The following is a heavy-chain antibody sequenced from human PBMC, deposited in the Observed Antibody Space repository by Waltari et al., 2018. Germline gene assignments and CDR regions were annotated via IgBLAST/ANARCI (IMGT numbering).Heavy chain of an antibody. Sequence: QVPLQESGPGLVQPSETLSPTCTVPGGSLSSYSWSWIRQPPGEGLEWIGYIYYSGSTNYNPSLKGRVTISVDTSKNQFSLKLSSVTAADTAVYYCARGGGPTSYYYYYYMDVWGKGTTVTISS. CDR3: ARGGGPTSYYYYYYMDV. J-gene: IGHJ6*03. CDR2: IYYSGST. CDR1: GGSLSSYS. D-gene: IGHD1-26*01. V-gene: IGHV4-59*08.